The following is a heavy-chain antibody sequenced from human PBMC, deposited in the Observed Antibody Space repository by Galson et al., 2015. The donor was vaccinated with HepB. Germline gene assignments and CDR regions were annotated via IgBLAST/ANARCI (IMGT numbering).Heavy chain of an antibody. CDR2: IIPILGIA. D-gene: IGHD5-18*01. CDR1: GGTFSSYT. V-gene: IGHV1-69*02. CDR3: AGLRGYSYGSFDY. Sequence: SCKASGGTFSSYTISWVRQAPGQGLEWMGRIIPILGIANYAQKFQGRVTITADKSTSTAYMELSSLRSEDTAVYYCAGLRGYSYGSFDYWGQGTLVTVSS. J-gene: IGHJ4*02.